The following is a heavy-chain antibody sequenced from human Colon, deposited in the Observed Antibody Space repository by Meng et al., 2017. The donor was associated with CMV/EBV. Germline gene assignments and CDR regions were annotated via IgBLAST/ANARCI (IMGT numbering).Heavy chain of an antibody. V-gene: IGHV3-7*01. J-gene: IGHJ4*02. CDR2: IKQDGSEK. D-gene: IGHD2-15*01. CDR3: ARDGVVVLGATRD. CDR1: GFTLSNSW. Sequence: GESLKISCAASGFTLSNSWMSWVRQAPGKGLEWVASIKQDGSEKNYVDSVKGRFSISRDNAKNSLYLQMNSLRAEDTAIYYCARDGVVVLGATRDWGQGTLVTVSS.